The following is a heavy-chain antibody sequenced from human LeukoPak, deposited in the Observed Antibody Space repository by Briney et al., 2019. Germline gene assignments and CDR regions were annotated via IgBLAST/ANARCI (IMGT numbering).Heavy chain of an antibody. Sequence: GGSLRLSCAASGFTVSSNYMSWVRQAPGKGLEWVSVIYSGGSTYYADSVKGRFTISRDNAKNTLYVQMNSLGAEDTAVYYCARGDLEHFDYWGQGTLVTVSS. D-gene: IGHD1-1*01. V-gene: IGHV3-53*01. CDR3: ARGDLEHFDY. CDR1: GFTVSSNY. J-gene: IGHJ4*02. CDR2: IYSGGST.